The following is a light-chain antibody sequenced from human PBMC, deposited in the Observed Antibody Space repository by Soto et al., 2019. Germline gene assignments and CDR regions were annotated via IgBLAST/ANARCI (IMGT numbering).Light chain of an antibody. V-gene: IGKV1-33*01. CDR3: QQYYGVFLT. CDR2: DAS. Sequence: DIQMTQSPSPLSASIGDSVTITCQATEGIGTSLNWYQQKPGKAPNLLIYDASNFERGVPSRFSGSGSGTDFTLTISGLLPEDTATYFCQQYYGVFLTFGSGTKVDIK. J-gene: IGKJ4*01. CDR1: EGIGTS.